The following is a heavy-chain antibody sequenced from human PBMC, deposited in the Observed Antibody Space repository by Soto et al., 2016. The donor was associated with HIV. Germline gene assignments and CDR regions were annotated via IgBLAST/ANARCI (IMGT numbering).Heavy chain of an antibody. CDR1: GYTFTGYY. V-gene: IGHV1-2*02. Sequence: QVQLVQSGAEVKKPGASVKVSCKASGYTFTGYYMHWVRQAPGQGLEWMGWINPKSGGTKYAPNFQGRVTVTRDTSITTAYMELSSLRSDDTAVYYCARMGFDYWGQGTLVTVSS. CDR2: INPKSGGT. J-gene: IGHJ4*02. CDR3: ARMGFDY.